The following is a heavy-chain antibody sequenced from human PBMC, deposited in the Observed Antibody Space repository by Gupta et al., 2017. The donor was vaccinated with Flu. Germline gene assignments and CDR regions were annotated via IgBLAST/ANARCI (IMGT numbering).Heavy chain of an antibody. CDR3: AREVMVDQYNYHLDV. CDR1: GGSISSSPHY. CDR2: IYSSGST. Sequence: QLQLQESGPGLLKPSETLSLTCTVSGGSISSSPHYWGWIRQPPGKGLEWIGSIYSSGSTYGNPSLKSRVTISVDTSKNQFSLKVTSVTAADTAVYFCAREVMVDQYNYHLDVWGKGTTVTVSS. J-gene: IGHJ6*03. V-gene: IGHV4-39*02. D-gene: IGHD2-8*01.